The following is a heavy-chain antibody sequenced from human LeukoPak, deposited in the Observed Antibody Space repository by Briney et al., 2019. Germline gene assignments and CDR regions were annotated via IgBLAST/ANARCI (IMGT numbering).Heavy chain of an antibody. J-gene: IGHJ5*02. CDR1: GYSISSGYY. V-gene: IGHV4-38-2*02. D-gene: IGHD6-6*01. Sequence: SEILSLTCTVSGYSISSGYYWGWIRQPPGKGLEWIGSIYHSGSSYYNPSLKSRVTISVDTSKNQFSLKLSSVTAADTAVYYCARDELSVAARSNWFDPWGQGTPVTISS. CDR3: ARDELSVAARSNWFDP. CDR2: IYHSGSS.